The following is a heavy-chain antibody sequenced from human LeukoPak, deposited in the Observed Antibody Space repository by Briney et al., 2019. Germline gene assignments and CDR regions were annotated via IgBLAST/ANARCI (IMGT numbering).Heavy chain of an antibody. Sequence: PGGSLRLSCAASGFTFSSYSMNWVRQAPGKGLEWVSSISSSSSYIYYADSVKGRFTISRDNAKNSLYLQMNSLRAEDTAAYYCARVYSTIFGVVPNWFAPSGQGTLVTVSS. CDR1: GFTFSSYS. CDR3: ARVYSTIFGVVPNWFAP. CDR2: ISSSSSYI. J-gene: IGHJ5*02. V-gene: IGHV3-21*01. D-gene: IGHD3-3*01.